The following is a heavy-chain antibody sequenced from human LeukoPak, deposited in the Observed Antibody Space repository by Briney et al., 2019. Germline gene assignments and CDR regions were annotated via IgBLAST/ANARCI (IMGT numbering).Heavy chain of an antibody. Sequence: GGSLRLSCATSGFTFSYYGLHWVRQAPGKGLAWVSVIWHEYIKQFYADSVQGRFTMFRDNFKKTVYLQMDSLRAEDTALYYCARRGHSGYDTLDYWRQGSLVIVSS. V-gene: IGHV3-33*01. CDR2: IWHEYIKQ. CDR3: ARRGHSGYDTLDY. J-gene: IGHJ4*02. D-gene: IGHD5-12*01. CDR1: GFTFSYYG.